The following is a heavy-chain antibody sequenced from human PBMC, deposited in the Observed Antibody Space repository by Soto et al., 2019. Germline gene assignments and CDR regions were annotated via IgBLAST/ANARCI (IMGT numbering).Heavy chain of an antibody. J-gene: IGHJ6*02. CDR2: ISGSGGST. Sequence: PGGSLRLSCAASGFTFSSYAMGWVRQAPGKGLEWVSAISGSGGSTYYADSVKGRFTISRDNSKNTLYLQMNSLRAEDTAVYYCAKELWFGELLRPHYYYGVDVWGQGTTVTVSS. V-gene: IGHV3-23*01. CDR1: GFTFSSYA. CDR3: AKELWFGELLRPHYYYGVDV. D-gene: IGHD3-10*01.